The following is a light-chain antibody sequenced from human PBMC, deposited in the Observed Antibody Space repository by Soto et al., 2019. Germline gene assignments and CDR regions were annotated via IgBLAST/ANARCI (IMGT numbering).Light chain of an antibody. V-gene: IGKV3-15*01. Sequence: EIVMTQSPPTLSVSPGERATLSCRASQSVSSNLAWYQQKPGQAPRLLIYGASTRATGIPARFSGSGSGTEFTLTISSLQSEDFAVYYCQQYNNWPPRDTFGGGTKVEIK. J-gene: IGKJ4*01. CDR2: GAS. CDR1: QSVSSN. CDR3: QQYNNWPPRDT.